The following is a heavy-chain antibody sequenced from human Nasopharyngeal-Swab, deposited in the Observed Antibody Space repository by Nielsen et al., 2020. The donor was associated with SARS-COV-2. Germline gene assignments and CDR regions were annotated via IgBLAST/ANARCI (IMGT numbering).Heavy chain of an antibody. CDR3: ATVYALGYYDSSGYYY. CDR2: FDPEDGET. V-gene: IGHV1-24*01. D-gene: IGHD3-22*01. CDR1: GYTLTELS. Sequence: ASVKASCKVSGYTLTELSMHWVRQAPGKGLEWMGGFDPEDGETIYAQKFQGRVTMTEDTSTDTAYMELSSLRSEDTAVYYCATVYALGYYDSSGYYYWGQGTLVTVSS. J-gene: IGHJ4*02.